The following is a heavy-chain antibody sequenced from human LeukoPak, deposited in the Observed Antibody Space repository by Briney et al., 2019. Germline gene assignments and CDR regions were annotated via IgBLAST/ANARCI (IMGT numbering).Heavy chain of an antibody. CDR2: IYPGDSDT. CDR1: GYSFTSYW. J-gene: IGHJ4*02. CDR3: ARPGRGYCSGGSCYPTPFDY. Sequence: GESLKISCKGSGYSFTSYWIGWVRQMPGKGLEWMGIIYPGDSDTRYSPSFQGQVTISADKSISTAYLQWISLKTSDTAMYYCARPGRGYCSGGSCYPTPFDYWSQGTLVTVSS. D-gene: IGHD2-15*01. V-gene: IGHV5-51*01.